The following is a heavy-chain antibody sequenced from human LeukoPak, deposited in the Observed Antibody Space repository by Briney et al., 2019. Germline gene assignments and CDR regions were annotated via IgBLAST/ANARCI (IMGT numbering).Heavy chain of an antibody. J-gene: IGHJ4*02. CDR1: GGTFSSYA. Sequence: ASVKVSCKASGGTFSSYAISWVRQAPGQGLEWMGGIIPIFGTANYAQKFQGRVTITTDESTSTAYMELSSLRSEDTAVYYCARDGEDGTPNDYWGQGTLVTVSS. CDR3: ARDGEDGTPNDY. CDR2: IIPIFGTA. D-gene: IGHD7-27*01. V-gene: IGHV1-69*05.